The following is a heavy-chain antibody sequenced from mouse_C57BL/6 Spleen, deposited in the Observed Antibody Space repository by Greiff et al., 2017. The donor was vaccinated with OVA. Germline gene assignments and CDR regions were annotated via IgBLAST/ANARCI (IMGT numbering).Heavy chain of an antibody. Sequence: QVQLQQSGPGLVQPSQSLSITCTDSGFSLTSYGVHWVRQSPGKGLEWLGVIWSGGSTDYNAAFISRLSISKDNSKSQVFFKMNSLQADDTAIYYCAREGGDYFDYWGQGTTLTVSS. V-gene: IGHV2-2*01. CDR2: IWSGGST. CDR3: AREGGDYFDY. CDR1: GFSLTSYG. J-gene: IGHJ2*01.